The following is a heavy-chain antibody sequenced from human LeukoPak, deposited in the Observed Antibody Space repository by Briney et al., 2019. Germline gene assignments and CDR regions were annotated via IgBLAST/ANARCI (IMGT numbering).Heavy chain of an antibody. J-gene: IGHJ4*02. D-gene: IGHD6-13*01. CDR3: ARSDAPGTVDY. CDR2: ISWNSGSI. CDR1: GFTLDVYA. Sequence: GGSLRLSCAASGFTLDVYAMHWVRQAPGKGLEWVSGISWNSGSIGYADSVKGRFTISRDNAKKSLYLQMDSLRAEDTAIYYCARSDAPGTVDYWGQGTLVTVSS. V-gene: IGHV3-9*01.